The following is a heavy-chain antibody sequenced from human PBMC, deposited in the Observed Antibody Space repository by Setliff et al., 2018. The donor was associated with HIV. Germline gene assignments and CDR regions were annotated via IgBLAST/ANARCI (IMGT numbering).Heavy chain of an antibody. CDR3: ARAGDWYYYYMDV. J-gene: IGHJ6*03. V-gene: IGHV1-24*01. D-gene: IGHD3-16*01. CDR1: GNSLTESS. Sequence: ASVKVSCKVSGNSLTESSMHWVRQAPGKGLEWMGGFDPEDGETIYAQKFQGRVTMTEDTSTDTGYMELSSLRSEDTALYYCARAGDWYYYYMDVWGKGTTVTVSS. CDR2: FDPEDGET.